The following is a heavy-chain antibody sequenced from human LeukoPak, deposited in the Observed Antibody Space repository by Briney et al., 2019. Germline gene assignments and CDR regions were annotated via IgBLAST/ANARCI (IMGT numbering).Heavy chain of an antibody. CDR3: ARNPGACSGGSCYYPFDY. V-gene: IGHV3-48*02. Sequence: PGGSLRLSRAASGFTFSSYSMNWVRQAPGKGLEWVSYISSSSSTIYYADSVKGRFTISRDNAKNSLYLQMNSLRDEDTAVYYCARNPGACSGGSCYYPFDYWGQGTLVTVSS. CDR1: GFTFSSYS. J-gene: IGHJ4*02. D-gene: IGHD2-15*01. CDR2: ISSSSSTI.